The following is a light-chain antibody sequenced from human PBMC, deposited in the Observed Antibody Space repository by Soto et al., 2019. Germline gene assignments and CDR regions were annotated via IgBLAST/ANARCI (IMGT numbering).Light chain of an antibody. CDR2: GAS. V-gene: IGKV3-15*01. Sequence: IVFTQSPGTLSLSPGERATLSCRASQSISSSYLAWYQQKPGQAPRLLIYGASSRATGIPARFSGSWSGTEFTLTISSLQSEDFAVYYCQQYNNWPITFGQGTRLEIK. CDR1: QSISSSY. J-gene: IGKJ5*01. CDR3: QQYNNWPIT.